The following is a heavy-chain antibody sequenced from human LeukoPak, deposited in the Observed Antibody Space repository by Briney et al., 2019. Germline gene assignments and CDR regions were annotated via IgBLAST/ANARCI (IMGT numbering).Heavy chain of an antibody. CDR2: IIPIFGTA. CDR1: GGTFSSYA. D-gene: IGHD3-3*01. CDR3: ASLNSGDDFWSGNKVVTADY. J-gene: IGHJ4*02. Sequence: SVKVSCKASGGTFSSYAISWVRQAPGQGLEWMGGIIPIFGTANYAQKFQGRVTITADESTSTAYMELSSLRSEDTAVYYCASLNSGDDFWSGNKVVTADYWGQGTLVTVSS. V-gene: IGHV1-69*13.